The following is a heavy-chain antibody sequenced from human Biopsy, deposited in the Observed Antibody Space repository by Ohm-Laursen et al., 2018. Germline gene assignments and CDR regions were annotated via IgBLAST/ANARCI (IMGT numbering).Heavy chain of an antibody. CDR1: GGSISSYY. CDR2: IFYSGST. J-gene: IGHJ5*02. CDR3: ARGRNGYNYVTPGTWFDP. D-gene: IGHD5-24*01. V-gene: IGHV4-59*07. Sequence: SDTLSLTCNVSGGSISSYYWSWIRQSPGKGLEWIGFIFYSGSTYYNPSLKSRTTISVDSSKNQFSLRLRSVTAADTAVYYCARGRNGYNYVTPGTWFDPWGRGTPVTVSS.